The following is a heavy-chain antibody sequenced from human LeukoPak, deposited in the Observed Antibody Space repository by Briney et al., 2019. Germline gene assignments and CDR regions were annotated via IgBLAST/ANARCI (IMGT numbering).Heavy chain of an antibody. J-gene: IGHJ4*02. CDR1: GGTFSSYA. D-gene: IGHD3-22*01. Sequence: GASVKVSCKASGGTFSSYAISWVRQAPGQGLEWMGGIIPIFGTANYAQKFQGRVTITTDESTSTAYMELSSLRSDDTAVYYCARVPTYYYDSSGYYDYWGQGTLVTVSS. CDR2: IIPIFGTA. V-gene: IGHV1-69*05. CDR3: ARVPTYYYDSSGYYDY.